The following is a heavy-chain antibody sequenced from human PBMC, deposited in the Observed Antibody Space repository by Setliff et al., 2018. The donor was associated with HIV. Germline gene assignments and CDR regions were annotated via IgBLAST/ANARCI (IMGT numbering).Heavy chain of an antibody. V-gene: IGHV3-23*01. Sequence: PGGSLRLSCAASGFTFSTYAMSWVRQAPGKGLEWVSGISGSGGRTSYADSVKGRFTISRDNSKNTLYLQMNSLRAEDTAVYYCAKVMEGSSGYPNDYWGQGTLVTVSS. J-gene: IGHJ4*02. CDR3: AKVMEGSSGYPNDY. CDR1: GFTFSTYA. CDR2: ISGSGGRT. D-gene: IGHD3-22*01.